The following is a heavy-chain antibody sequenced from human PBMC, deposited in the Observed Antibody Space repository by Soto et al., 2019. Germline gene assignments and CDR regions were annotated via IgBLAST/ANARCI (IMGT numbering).Heavy chain of an antibody. D-gene: IGHD7-27*01. CDR3: VKGGRNLGAFDF. Sequence: VQLLESGGDLVQPGGSLRLSCVASGFILNNYAMSWVRQAPGKGLEWVSTIGGTDGDSDGVPWYEDSVKGRFTLSRDSSANTPFLQMCNLTAEESALYYCVKGGRNLGAFDFWGQGTTVVVSS. V-gene: IGHV3-23*01. CDR1: GFILNNYA. J-gene: IGHJ3*01. CDR2: IGGTDGDSDGVP.